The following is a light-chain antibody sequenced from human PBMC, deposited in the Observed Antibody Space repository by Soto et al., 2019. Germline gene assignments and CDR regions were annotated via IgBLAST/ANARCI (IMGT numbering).Light chain of an antibody. CDR2: EVG. V-gene: IGLV2-8*01. Sequence: QSALPQTPSASGSHGQSVASSCTGTSSDIGTYNYITWYQQHPGKAPKLMIYEVGKRPSGVPDRFSGSKSGNTASLTVSGLQAEDEADYNCSSYAGNNNYVFGTGTKRTVL. CDR1: SSDIGTYNY. CDR3: SSYAGNNNYV. J-gene: IGLJ1*01.